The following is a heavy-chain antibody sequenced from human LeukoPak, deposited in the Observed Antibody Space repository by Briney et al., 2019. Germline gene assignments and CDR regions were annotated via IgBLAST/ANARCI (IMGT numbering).Heavy chain of an antibody. CDR2: INHSGST. D-gene: IGHD6-13*01. CDR3: ARRRIAAAGNFDY. CDR1: GGSFSGYY. Sequence: SETLSLTCAVCGGSFSGYYWSWIRQPPGKGLEWIGEINHSGSTNYNPSLKSRVTISVDTSKNQFSLKLSSVTAADTAVYYCARRRIAAAGNFDYWGQGTLVTVSS. V-gene: IGHV4-34*01. J-gene: IGHJ4*02.